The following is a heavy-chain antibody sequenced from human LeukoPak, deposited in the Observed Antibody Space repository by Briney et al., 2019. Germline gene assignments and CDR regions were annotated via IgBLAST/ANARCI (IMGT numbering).Heavy chain of an antibody. CDR1: GGTFSSYA. CDR2: VIPIFGTA. D-gene: IGHD3-3*01. CDR3: AREEERIAIFGVTNSRFDY. J-gene: IGHJ4*02. V-gene: IGHV1-69*13. Sequence: SVKVSCKASGGTFSSYAISWVRQAPGQGLEWMGGVIPIFGTAIYAQKFQGRVTITADESTSTVYMELSSLRSEDTAVYYCAREEERIAIFGVTNSRFDYWGQGTLVTVSS.